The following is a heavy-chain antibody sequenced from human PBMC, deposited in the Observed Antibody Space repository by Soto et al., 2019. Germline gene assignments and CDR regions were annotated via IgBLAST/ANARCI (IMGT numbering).Heavy chain of an antibody. V-gene: IGHV3-23*01. CDR1: GVPFRSYA. CDR2: ISGSGGST. J-gene: IGHJ4*02. D-gene: IGHD3-22*01. CDR3: AKDPPYYYDSSGYYPKF. Sequence: GGSLRLSCAASGVPFRSYAMSWVRQAPGKGLEWVSAISGSGGSTYYADSVKGRFTISRDNSKNTLYLQMNSLRAEDTAVYYCAKDPPYYYDSSGYYPKFWGQGTLVTVSS.